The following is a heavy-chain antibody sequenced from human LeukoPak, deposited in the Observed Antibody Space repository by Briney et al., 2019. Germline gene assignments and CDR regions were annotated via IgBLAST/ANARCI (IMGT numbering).Heavy chain of an antibody. CDR2: ISYDGTNK. J-gene: IGHJ4*02. CDR1: GFTFSSYA. CDR3: ARDGKYRSGLFRRRSSRFDY. Sequence: GGSLRLSCAASGFTFSSYAMHWVRQAPGKGLEWVAVISYDGTNKNYADSVRGRFPISRDNSQNTFYMQLHSLRAEDTAVYYCARDGKYRSGLFRRRSSRFDYWGQGTLVTVSS. D-gene: IGHD6-19*01. V-gene: IGHV3-30*04.